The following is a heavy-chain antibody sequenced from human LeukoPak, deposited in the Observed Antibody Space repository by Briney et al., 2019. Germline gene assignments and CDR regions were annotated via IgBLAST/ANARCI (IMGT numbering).Heavy chain of an antibody. CDR2: INHSGST. J-gene: IGHJ5*02. CDR1: GGSFSGYY. CDR3: ASRIITMVRGVIAGDWFDP. Sequence: SETLSLTCAVYGGSFSGYYWSWIRQPPGKGLEWIGEINHSGSTNYNPSLKSRVTISVDTSKNQFSLKLSSVTAADTAVHYCASRIITMVRGVIAGDWFDPWGQGTLVAVSS. V-gene: IGHV4-34*01. D-gene: IGHD3-10*01.